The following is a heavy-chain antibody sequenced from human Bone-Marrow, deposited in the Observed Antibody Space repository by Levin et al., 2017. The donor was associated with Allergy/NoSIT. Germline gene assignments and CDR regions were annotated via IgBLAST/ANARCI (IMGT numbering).Heavy chain of an antibody. J-gene: IGHJ4*02. CDR3: AKLRRGGDYSGKDSSYDY. CDR1: GYTFSSYG. V-gene: IGHV1-18*01. D-gene: IGHD1-26*01. CDR2: ISTSSGDT. Sequence: PGESLKISCKASGYTFSSYGFTWVRQAPGQGLEWMGWISTSSGDTEYEQRLQGRVTMTTDTSTSTAHMELRSLRSDDTAVYYCAKLRRGGDYSGKDSSYDYWGQGTLVTVSS.